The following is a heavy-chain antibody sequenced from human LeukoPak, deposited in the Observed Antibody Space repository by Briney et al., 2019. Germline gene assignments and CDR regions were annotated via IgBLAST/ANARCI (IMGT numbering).Heavy chain of an antibody. CDR1: GGSFSGYY. Sequence: PSETLSLTCAVYGGSFSGYYWSWIRQPPGKGLEWIGEINHSGSTNYNPSLKSRVTISVDKSKNPFSLKLSSVPAADTAVYYCARAPYYYGSGSYYSMSWFDPWGQGTLVTVSS. V-gene: IGHV4-34*01. CDR3: ARAPYYYGSGSYYSMSWFDP. CDR2: INHSGST. J-gene: IGHJ5*02. D-gene: IGHD3-10*01.